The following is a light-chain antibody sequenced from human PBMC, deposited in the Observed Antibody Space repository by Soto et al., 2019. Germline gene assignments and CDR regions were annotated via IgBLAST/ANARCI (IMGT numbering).Light chain of an antibody. CDR1: QSIAGY. CDR2: DTS. Sequence: SVLTQSPATLSLSPGERATLSCRASQSIAGYLAWYQKKPGQAPRLLIYDTSNRVTGVPARFSGSGSGTDFTLSISSLEPEDFAVYYCQQRSNWPPITFGQGTRLEIK. J-gene: IGKJ5*01. CDR3: QQRSNWPPIT. V-gene: IGKV3-11*01.